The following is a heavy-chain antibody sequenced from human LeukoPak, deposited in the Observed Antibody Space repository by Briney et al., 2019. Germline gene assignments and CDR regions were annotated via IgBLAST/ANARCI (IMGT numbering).Heavy chain of an antibody. J-gene: IGHJ3*02. D-gene: IGHD4-17*01. CDR3: ARDHYGDPSGAFDI. V-gene: IGHV3-7*01. CDR1: GFTFSNYW. CDR2: IKQDGSEK. Sequence: GGSLRLSCAASGFTFSNYWMSWVRQAPGKGLEWVANIKQDGSEKYYVDSVKGRFTISRDNAKNSLYLQMNSLRAEDTAVYYCARDHYGDPSGAFDIWGQGTMVTVSS.